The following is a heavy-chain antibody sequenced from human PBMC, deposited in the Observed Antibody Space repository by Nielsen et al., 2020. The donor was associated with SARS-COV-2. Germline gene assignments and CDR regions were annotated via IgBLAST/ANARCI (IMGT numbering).Heavy chain of an antibody. V-gene: IGHV4-4*02. J-gene: IGHJ6*02. CDR3: AREEAYYYDSSGYYYGYYYGMDV. D-gene: IGHD3-22*01. Sequence: WLRQPPGKGLEWIGEIYHRGSTNYSPSLKSRVTISVDKSKNQFSLKLSSVTAADTAVYYCAREEAYYYDSSGYYYGYYYGMDVWGQGTTVTVSS. CDR2: IYHRGST.